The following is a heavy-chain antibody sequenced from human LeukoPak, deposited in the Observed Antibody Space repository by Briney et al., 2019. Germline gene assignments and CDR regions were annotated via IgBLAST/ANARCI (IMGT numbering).Heavy chain of an antibody. CDR2: IYHSGGT. CDR1: GYSISSGYY. Sequence: SETLSLTCTVSGYSISSGYYWGWIRQPPGKGLEWIGSIYHSGGTYYNPSLKSRVTISVDTSKNQFSLKLSSVTAADTAVYYCARDPYWGQGTLVTVSS. J-gene: IGHJ4*02. V-gene: IGHV4-38-2*02. CDR3: ARDPY.